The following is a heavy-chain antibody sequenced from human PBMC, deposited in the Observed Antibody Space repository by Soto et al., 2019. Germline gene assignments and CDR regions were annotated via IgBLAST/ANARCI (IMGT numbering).Heavy chain of an antibody. Sequence: SETLSLTCTVSGGSISSYYWSWIRQPPGKGLEWIGYIYYSGSTNYNPSLKSRVTISVDTSKNQFSLKLSSVTAADTAVYYCAREYCSGGSCYSKFPYAFDIWGQGTMVTVS. CDR2: IYYSGST. D-gene: IGHD2-15*01. CDR3: AREYCSGGSCYSKFPYAFDI. J-gene: IGHJ3*02. V-gene: IGHV4-59*12. CDR1: GGSISSYY.